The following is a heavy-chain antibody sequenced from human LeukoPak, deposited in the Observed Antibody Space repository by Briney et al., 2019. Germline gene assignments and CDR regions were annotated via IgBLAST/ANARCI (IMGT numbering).Heavy chain of an antibody. CDR1: GLTFGNYG. Sequence: GGSLRLSCVASGLTFGNYGMDWVRQAPGKGLEWVSSIGGSGSTTYYADSVRGRFTISRDNSKNSMYLQMSSLRAEDTAIYYCAEVESSYCRIWGQGTLVTVSA. D-gene: IGHD3-10*01. V-gene: IGHV3-23*01. J-gene: IGHJ4*02. CDR2: IGGSGSTT. CDR3: AEVESSYCRI.